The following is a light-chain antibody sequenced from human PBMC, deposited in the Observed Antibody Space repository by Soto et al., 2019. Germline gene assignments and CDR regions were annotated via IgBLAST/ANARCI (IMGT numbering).Light chain of an antibody. CDR3: QQYAYWPET. CDR2: YSS. J-gene: IGKJ1*01. Sequence: EVMMTQFPDTVSVTPGATVTLSCGASQSVRTNLAWYQQRPGQAPRLLIHYSSTRATDVPARFSGSGSGTNFTLAISSLQSEDFAVYFCQQYAYWPETFGQGTKVEIK. CDR1: QSVRTN. V-gene: IGKV3D-15*01.